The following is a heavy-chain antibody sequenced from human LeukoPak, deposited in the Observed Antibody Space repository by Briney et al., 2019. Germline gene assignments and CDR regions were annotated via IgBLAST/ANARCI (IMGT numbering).Heavy chain of an antibody. CDR3: ARARGGEATAFDY. J-gene: IGHJ4*02. Sequence: SVKVSCKASGGTFSSYAIGWVRQAPGQGLECMGGIIPIFGTANYAQKFQGRVTITTDESTSTAYMELSSLRSEDTAVYYCARARGGEATAFDYWGQGTLVTVSS. V-gene: IGHV1-69*05. CDR2: IIPIFGTA. D-gene: IGHD5-12*01. CDR1: GGTFSSYA.